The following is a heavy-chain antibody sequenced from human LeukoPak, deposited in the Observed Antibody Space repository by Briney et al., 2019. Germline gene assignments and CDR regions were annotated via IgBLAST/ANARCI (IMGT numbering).Heavy chain of an antibody. CDR3: AKDGRSPGIDY. D-gene: IGHD1-1*01. V-gene: IGHV3-21*01. CDR2: ISSSSSYI. Sequence: GGSLRLSCAASGFTFSGYSMNWVRQAPGKGLEWVSSISSSSSYIYYADSVKGRFTISRDNSKNTLYLQMNSLRAEDTAVYYCAKDGRSPGIDYWGQGTLVTVSS. CDR1: GFTFSGYS. J-gene: IGHJ4*02.